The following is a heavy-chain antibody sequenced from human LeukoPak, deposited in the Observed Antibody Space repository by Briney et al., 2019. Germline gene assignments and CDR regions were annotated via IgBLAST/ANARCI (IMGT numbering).Heavy chain of an antibody. CDR2: IYYSGST. D-gene: IGHD1-26*01. CDR3: ARLEWELNFDY. V-gene: IGHV4-59*08. CDR1: GGSISTYY. Sequence: SKTLSLTCTASGGSISTYYWNWIRQSPGKGLEWIGNIYYSGSTNYNPSLKSRVTISVDTSKNQFSLKLSSVTAADTAVYYCARLEWELNFDYWGQGTLVTVSS. J-gene: IGHJ4*02.